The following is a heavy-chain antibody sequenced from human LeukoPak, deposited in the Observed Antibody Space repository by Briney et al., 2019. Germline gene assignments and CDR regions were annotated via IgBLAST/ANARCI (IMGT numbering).Heavy chain of an antibody. J-gene: IGHJ4*02. CDR3: ARDAPPYCSGGSCYSRY. D-gene: IGHD2-15*01. CDR2: IKQDGSEK. V-gene: IGHV3-7*01. Sequence: PGGSLRLSCAASGFTFNNYAMNWVRQAPGKGLEWVANIKQDGSEKYYVDFVKGRFTISRDNAKNSLYLQMNRLRAEDTAVYYCARDAPPYCSGGSCYSRYWGQGALVTVSS. CDR1: GFTFNNYA.